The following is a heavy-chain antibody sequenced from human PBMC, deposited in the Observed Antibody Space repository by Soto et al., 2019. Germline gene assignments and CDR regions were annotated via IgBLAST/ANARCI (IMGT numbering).Heavy chain of an antibody. V-gene: IGHV4-59*08. D-gene: IGHD3-10*01. J-gene: IGHJ6*02. Sequence: QVQLQESGPGLVMPSETLSLTCSVSGGSISSDYWSWIRQPPGKGLEWIGYIYYNGSTNYHPSLKSRVSMSRDTSKNQFSLKVSSVTAADTAVYYCARQSRSGQSPYYFYGVDVWGQGTTVTVSS. CDR3: ARQSRSGQSPYYFYGVDV. CDR2: IYYNGST. CDR1: GGSISSDY.